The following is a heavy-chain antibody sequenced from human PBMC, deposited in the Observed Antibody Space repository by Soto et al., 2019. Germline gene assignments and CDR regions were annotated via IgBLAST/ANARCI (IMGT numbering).Heavy chain of an antibody. D-gene: IGHD3-10*01. V-gene: IGHV1-69*08. J-gene: IGHJ6*02. CDR2: IIPILGIA. CDR3: ARDAGLPSGSGMDV. CDR1: GGTFSSYT. Sequence: QVQLVQSGAEVKKPGSSVKVSCKASGGTFSSYTISWVRQAPGQGLEWMGRIIPILGIANYAQKFQGRVTITAEKSTSTDYMELSSLRSEDTAVYYCARDAGLPSGSGMDVWGQGTTVTVSS.